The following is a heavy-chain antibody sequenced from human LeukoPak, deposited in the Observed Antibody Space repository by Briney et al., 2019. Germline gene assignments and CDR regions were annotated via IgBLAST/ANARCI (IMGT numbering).Heavy chain of an antibody. D-gene: IGHD6-6*01. V-gene: IGHV1-2*02. CDR2: INPNSGGT. CDR3: ASPKTPYSSSSPAHY. Sequence: ASVKVSCKASGYTFTGYYMHWVRQAPGKGLEWMGWINPNSGGTNYAQKFQGRVTMTRDTSISTAYMELSRLRSDDTAVYYCASPKTPYSSSSPAHYWGQGTLVTVSS. J-gene: IGHJ4*02. CDR1: GYTFTGYY.